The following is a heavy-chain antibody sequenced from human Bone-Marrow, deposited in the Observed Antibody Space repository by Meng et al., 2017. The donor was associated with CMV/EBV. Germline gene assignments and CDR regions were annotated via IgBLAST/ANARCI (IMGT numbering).Heavy chain of an antibody. V-gene: IGHV3-74*01. CDR2: LDSDGSIT. D-gene: IGHD3-16*01. Sequence: GESLKISCAASGFTFSSYWMHWVRQAPGKGLVWVSRLDSDGSITSYADSVKGRFTISRDNAKNTLYLRMNSLRAEDTAVYYCGGGSRHYYYYGMDVWGQGTTVTVSS. J-gene: IGHJ6*02. CDR3: GGGSRHYYYYGMDV. CDR1: GFTFSSYW.